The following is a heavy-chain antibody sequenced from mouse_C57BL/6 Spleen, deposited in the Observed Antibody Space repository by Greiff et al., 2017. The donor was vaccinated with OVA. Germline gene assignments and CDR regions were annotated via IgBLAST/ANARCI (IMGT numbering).Heavy chain of an antibody. CDR3: ARYHGYDEWFAY. CDR1: GFTFTDYY. J-gene: IGHJ3*01. D-gene: IGHD2-2*01. Sequence: EVKLVESGGGLVQPGGSLSLSCAASGFTFTDYYMSWVRQPPGKALEWLGFIRNKANGYTSEYNSSVKGRLPIYRDNSQCSLYLQMNARRAEDRATYYCARYHGYDEWFAYWGQGTLVTVSA. CDR2: IRNKANGYTS. V-gene: IGHV7-3*01.